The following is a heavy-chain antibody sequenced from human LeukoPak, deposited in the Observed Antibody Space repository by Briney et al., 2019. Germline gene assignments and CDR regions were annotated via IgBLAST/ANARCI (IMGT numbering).Heavy chain of an antibody. CDR1: GGSISSYY. V-gene: IGHV4-59*01. Sequence: SETLSLTCTVSGGSISSYYWSWIRQPPGKGLEWIGYIYYSGSTNYNPSLKSRVTISVDTSKNQFSLKLSSVTAADTAVYYCARGNDYGDCGGSYNWFDPWGQGTLVTVSS. CDR2: IYYSGST. CDR3: ARGNDYGDCGGSYNWFDP. D-gene: IGHD4-17*01. J-gene: IGHJ5*02.